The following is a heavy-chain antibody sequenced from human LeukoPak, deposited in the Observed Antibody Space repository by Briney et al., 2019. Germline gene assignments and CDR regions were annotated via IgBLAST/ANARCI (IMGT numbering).Heavy chain of an antibody. CDR2: IIPIFGTA. J-gene: IGHJ4*02. V-gene: IGHV1-69*13. Sequence: SVKVSCKASGGTFSSYAISWVRQAPGQGLEWMGGIIPIFGTANYAQKFQGRVTITADESTSTAYMELSSLRSEDTAVYYCARTPGESGMAFDYWGQGTLVTVSS. D-gene: IGHD5-18*01. CDR3: ARTPGESGMAFDY. CDR1: GGTFSSYA.